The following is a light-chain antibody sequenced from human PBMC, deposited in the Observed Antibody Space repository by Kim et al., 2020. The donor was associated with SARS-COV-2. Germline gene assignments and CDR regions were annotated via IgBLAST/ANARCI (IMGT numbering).Light chain of an antibody. CDR3: QVWDSSSDRVV. CDR1: NIGSKS. J-gene: IGLJ2*01. Sequence: SYELTQPSSVSVAPGKTARITCGGNNIGSKSVHWYQQKPGQAPVLVIYYDSDRPSGIPERFSGSNSGNTATLTISRVEAGDEADYYCQVWDSSSDRVVFGGGTKLTVL. V-gene: IGLV3-21*04. CDR2: YDS.